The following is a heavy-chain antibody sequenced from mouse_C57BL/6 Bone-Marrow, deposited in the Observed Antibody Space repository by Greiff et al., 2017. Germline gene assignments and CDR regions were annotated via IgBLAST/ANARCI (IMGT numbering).Heavy chain of an antibody. V-gene: IGHV1-55*01. J-gene: IGHJ1*03. Sequence: QVQLKQPGAELVKPGASVKMSCKASGYTFTSYWITWVKQRPGQGLEWIGDIYPGSGSTNYNEKFKSKATLTVDTSSSTAYMQLSSLTSEDSAVYYCARGYYGSSDYWYFDVWGTGTTVTVSS. CDR1: GYTFTSYW. CDR3: ARGYYGSSDYWYFDV. CDR2: IYPGSGST. D-gene: IGHD1-1*01.